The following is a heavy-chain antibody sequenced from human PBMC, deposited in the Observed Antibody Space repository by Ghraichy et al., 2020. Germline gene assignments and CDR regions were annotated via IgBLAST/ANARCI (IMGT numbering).Heavy chain of an antibody. V-gene: IGHV1-2*02. CDR2: INPNSGGT. Sequence: ASVKVSCKTCGDTVTDYYTHSLRQSPGQVLKWMGWINPNSGGTNYAQKFQGRVTMTRDTSISTAYMELSSLRSDDTAVYYCARALRSQNWFDPWGQGTLV. CDR3: ARALRSQNWFDP. J-gene: IGHJ5*02. D-gene: IGHD3-3*01. CDR1: GDTVTDYY.